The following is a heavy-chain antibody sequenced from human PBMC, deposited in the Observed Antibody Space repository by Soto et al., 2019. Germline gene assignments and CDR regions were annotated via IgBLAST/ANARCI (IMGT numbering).Heavy chain of an antibody. J-gene: IGHJ5*02. CDR2: VSNSGGST. CDR3: AKGPGGIVTEWFDP. Sequence: GSLRLSCAASGFTFTTYAMSWVRQAPGKGLEWVSTVSNSGGSTYYADSVKGRFTISRDNSKNTLYLQMNSLRADDTALYYCAKGPGGIVTEWFDPWGQGTMVTGLL. V-gene: IGHV3-23*01. CDR1: GFTFTTYA. D-gene: IGHD2-21*02.